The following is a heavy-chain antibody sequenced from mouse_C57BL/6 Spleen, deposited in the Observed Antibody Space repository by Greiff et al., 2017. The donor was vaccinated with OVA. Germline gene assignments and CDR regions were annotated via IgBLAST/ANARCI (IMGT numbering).Heavy chain of an antibody. CDR3: ARYYYGSSFDY. D-gene: IGHD1-1*01. J-gene: IGHJ2*01. CDR2: IDTSDSYT. Sequence: QVQLQQPGAELVMPGASVKLSCKASGYTFTSYWMHWVKQRPGQGLEWIGEIDTSDSYTNYNQKFKGKSTLTVDKSSSTAYMQLSSLTSEDSAVYYCARYYYGSSFDYWGQGTTLTVSS. V-gene: IGHV1-69*01. CDR1: GYTFTSYW.